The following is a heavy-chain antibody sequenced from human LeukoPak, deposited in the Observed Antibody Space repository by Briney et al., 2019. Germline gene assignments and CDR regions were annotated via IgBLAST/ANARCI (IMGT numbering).Heavy chain of an antibody. Sequence: GRSLRLSCAASGFTFSSYGMHWVRQAPGKGLEWVAVIWYDGSNKYYADSVKGRFTISRDNSKNTLYLQMNSLRAEDTAVYYCAKDIGDIWFGELFGYWGQGTLVTVSS. V-gene: IGHV3-33*06. D-gene: IGHD3-10*01. CDR2: IWYDGSNK. J-gene: IGHJ4*02. CDR3: AKDIGDIWFGELFGY. CDR1: GFTFSSYG.